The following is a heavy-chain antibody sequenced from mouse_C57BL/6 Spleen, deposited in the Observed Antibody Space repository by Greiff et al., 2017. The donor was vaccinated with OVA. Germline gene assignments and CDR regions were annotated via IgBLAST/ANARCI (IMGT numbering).Heavy chain of an antibody. D-gene: IGHD1-1*01. CDR3: ARRNTTVVARDYYAMDY. V-gene: IGHV1-80*01. J-gene: IGHJ4*01. CDR2: IYPGDGDT. Sequence: VQLQQSGAELVKPGASVKISCKASGYAFSSYWMNWVKQRPGKGLEWIGQIYPGDGDTNYNGKFKGKATLTADKSSSTAYMQLSSLTSEDSAVYFCARRNTTVVARDYYAMDYWGQGTSVTVSS. CDR1: GYAFSSYW.